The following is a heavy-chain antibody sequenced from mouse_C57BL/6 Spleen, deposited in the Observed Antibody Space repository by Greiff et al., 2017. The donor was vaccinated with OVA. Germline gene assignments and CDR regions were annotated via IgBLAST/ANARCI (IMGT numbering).Heavy chain of an antibody. CDR2: ISSGSSTI. V-gene: IGHV5-17*01. D-gene: IGHD1-1*01. Sequence: EVQWVESGGGLVKPGGSLKLSCAASGFTFSDYGMHWVRQAPEKGLEWVAYISSGSSTIYYADTVKGRFTISRDNAKNTLFLQMTSLRSEDTAMYYCAMDDYYGSSYFDYWGQGTTLTVSS. CDR1: GFTFSDYG. CDR3: AMDDYYGSSYFDY. J-gene: IGHJ2*01.